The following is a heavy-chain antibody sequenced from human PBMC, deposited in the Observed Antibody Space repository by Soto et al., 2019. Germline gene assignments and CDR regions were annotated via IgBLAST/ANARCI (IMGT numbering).Heavy chain of an antibody. J-gene: IGHJ6*02. V-gene: IGHV1-3*05. CDR2: INAGNGNT. CDR1: GYTFTSYA. CDR3: ARGNDSWGRMDV. D-gene: IGHD3-3*01. Sequence: QVQLVQSGAEEKKPGASVKVSCKASGYTFTSYAMHWVRQAPGQRLEWMGWINAGNGNTKYSQKFQGRVTITRDTSPSTAYMELSSLRSDVTSLYYSARGNDSWGRMDVWGQGTTDTVSS.